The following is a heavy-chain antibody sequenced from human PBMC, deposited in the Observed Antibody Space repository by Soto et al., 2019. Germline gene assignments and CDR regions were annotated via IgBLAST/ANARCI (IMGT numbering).Heavy chain of an antibody. D-gene: IGHD4-17*01. CDR2: ISAYNGNT. J-gene: IGHJ3*02. CDR3: ARDTGKSRYYTVTAFDI. Sequence: ASVKVSCKASGYTFTSYGISWVRQAPGQGLEWMGWISAYNGNTNYAQKLQGRVTMNTDTSTSTAYMELRSLRSDDTAVYYFARDTGKSRYYTVTAFDIWGQGTMVTVSS. V-gene: IGHV1-18*01. CDR1: GYTFTSYG.